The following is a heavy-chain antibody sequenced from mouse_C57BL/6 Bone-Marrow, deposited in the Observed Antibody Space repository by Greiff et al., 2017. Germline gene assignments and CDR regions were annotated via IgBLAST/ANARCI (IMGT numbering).Heavy chain of an antibody. D-gene: IGHD3-2*02. V-gene: IGHV1-59*01. CDR3: ARWGSGDLAWFAY. CDR2: IDPSDSYT. Sequence: QVQLQQPGAELVRPGTSVKLSCTASGYTFTSYWMHWVKQRPGQGLEWIGVIDPSDSYTNYKQKFKGKATLTVDTSSSTAYMQLSSLTSEDSAVYYCARWGSGDLAWFAYWGQGTLVTVSA. CDR1: GYTFTSYW. J-gene: IGHJ3*01.